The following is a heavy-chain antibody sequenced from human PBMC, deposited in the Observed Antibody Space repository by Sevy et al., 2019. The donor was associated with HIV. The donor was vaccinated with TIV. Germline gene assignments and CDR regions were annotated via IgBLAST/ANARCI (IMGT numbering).Heavy chain of an antibody. V-gene: IGHV1-2*02. CDR3: ARDRGITTVDY. J-gene: IGHJ4*02. CDR1: GYTFTGYY. Sequence: DTVKVSCKASGYTFTGYYMHWVRQAPGQGLERMGWINPNSRGTNYAQKFQGRVTMTRVTSISTAYMELSRLGSDDTVVYYCARDRGITTVDYWGQGTMVDVSS. D-gene: IGHD3-10*01. CDR2: INPNSRGT.